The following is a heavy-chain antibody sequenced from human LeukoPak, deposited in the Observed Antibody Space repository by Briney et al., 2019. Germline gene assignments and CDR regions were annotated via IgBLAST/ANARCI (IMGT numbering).Heavy chain of an antibody. Sequence: PGGSLRLSCAASGFRFSNSWMYWVRQGPGKGPVWVSRMKTDGTRIEYADSVEGRFTISRDNAKNTLFLQMSSLRVEDTAVYYCARGADHGGSYYPDWGQGTRVTVSS. D-gene: IGHD3-10*01. J-gene: IGHJ4*02. CDR2: MKTDGTRI. CDR3: ARGADHGGSYYPD. CDR1: GFRFSNSW. V-gene: IGHV3-74*01.